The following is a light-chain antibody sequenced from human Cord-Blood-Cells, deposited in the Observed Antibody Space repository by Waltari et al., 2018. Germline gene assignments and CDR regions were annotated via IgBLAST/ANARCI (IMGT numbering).Light chain of an antibody. V-gene: IGLV2-14*01. CDR2: DVS. CDR3: SSYTSSSTLV. CDR1: SSDVCGYNY. Sequence: SALTQPASVSGSPGQSITISCPGTSSDVCGYNYVSWYQQHPGKAPKLMIYDVSNRPSGVSNRFSGSKSCNTASLTISVLQAEDDADYYCSSYTSSSTLVFGTGTKVTVL. J-gene: IGLJ1*01.